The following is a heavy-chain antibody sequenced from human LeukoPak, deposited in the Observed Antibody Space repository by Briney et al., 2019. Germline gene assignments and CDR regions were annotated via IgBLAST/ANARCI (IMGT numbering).Heavy chain of an antibody. CDR2: INHSGST. CDR1: GGSFSGYY. CDR3: ARVGLGSDY. D-gene: IGHD3/OR15-3a*01. V-gene: IGHV4-34*01. J-gene: IGHJ4*02. Sequence: SETLSLTCAVYGGSFSGYYWSWIRQPPGKGLEWIGEINHSGSTNYHPSLKSRVTISVDTSKNQFSLKLSSVTAADTAVYYCARVGLGSDYWGQGTLVTVSS.